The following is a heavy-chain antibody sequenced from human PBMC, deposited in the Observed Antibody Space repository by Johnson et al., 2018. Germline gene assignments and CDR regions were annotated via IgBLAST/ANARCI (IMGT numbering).Heavy chain of an antibody. Sequence: VQLVQSGGGLVKPGGSLRLSCAASGFTFSSYSMNWVRQAPGKGLEWVSSISSSSSYIYYADSVKGRFTSSRDNAKNTLYLQMNSLGAADTAGYYCVRDKVFDIWVQGTMVTVSS. J-gene: IGHJ3*02. V-gene: IGHV3-21*01. CDR2: ISSSSSYI. CDR3: VRDKVFDI. CDR1: GFTFSSYS.